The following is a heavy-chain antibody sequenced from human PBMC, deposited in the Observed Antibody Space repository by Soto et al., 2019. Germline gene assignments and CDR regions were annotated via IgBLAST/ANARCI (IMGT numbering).Heavy chain of an antibody. CDR3: ARWSFLDY. CDR1: GFSFSSYA. Sequence: EVQLLESGGGLVRPGGSLRLSCTASGFSFSSYALSWVRQAPGKGLEWVSTISGSDGTTYYADFVKGRFSISRDTSKTTLYLEMTSLRVEDTAVYYCARWSFLDYWGQGTRVTVS. J-gene: IGHJ4*02. CDR2: ISGSDGTT. D-gene: IGHD1-26*01. V-gene: IGHV3-23*01.